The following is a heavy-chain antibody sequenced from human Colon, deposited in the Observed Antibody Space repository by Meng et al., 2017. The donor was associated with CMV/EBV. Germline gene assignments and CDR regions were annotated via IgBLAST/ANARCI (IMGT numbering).Heavy chain of an antibody. J-gene: IGHJ4*02. CDR3: ARELDSGGFDY. Sequence: SCQASGYTFNASYIHWVRQAPGRGLEWMGRINPISGGTNYAQKFQGRVTLTRDTSITTDYMELSSLTSDNTAVYYCARELDSGGFDYWGQGTLVTVSS. CDR1: GYTFNASY. D-gene: IGHD1-26*01. V-gene: IGHV1-2*06. CDR2: INPISGGT.